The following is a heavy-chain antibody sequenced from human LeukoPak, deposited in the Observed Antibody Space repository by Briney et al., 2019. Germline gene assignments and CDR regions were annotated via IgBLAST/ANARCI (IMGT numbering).Heavy chain of an antibody. D-gene: IGHD3-10*01. J-gene: IGHJ3*01. Sequence: PGGSLRLSCTASGFTVSNNYMSWVRQAPGKGLEWVSVIYSGGSTYYADSVKGRFTISRDNSKNTLYLQMNSLRAEDTAVYYCARDLQVFGEPRYPGVWGQGTMVTVSS. CDR1: GFTVSNNY. CDR2: IYSGGST. V-gene: IGHV3-66*02. CDR3: ARDLQVFGEPRYPGV.